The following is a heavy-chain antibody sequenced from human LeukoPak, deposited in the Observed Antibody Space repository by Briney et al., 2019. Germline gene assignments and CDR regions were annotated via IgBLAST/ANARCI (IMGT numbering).Heavy chain of an antibody. CDR1: GFTFSSHS. CDR2: ISTSSRYI. J-gene: IGHJ4*02. CDR3: ASLYSSSWTRPFDY. D-gene: IGHD6-13*01. Sequence: TGGSLRLSCAASGFTFSSHSMTWVRQAPGKGLEWVSSISTSSRYIYYADSVKGRFTISRDNAKNSLYLQMNSLRAEDTAVYYCASLYSSSWTRPFDYWGQGTLVTVSS. V-gene: IGHV3-21*01.